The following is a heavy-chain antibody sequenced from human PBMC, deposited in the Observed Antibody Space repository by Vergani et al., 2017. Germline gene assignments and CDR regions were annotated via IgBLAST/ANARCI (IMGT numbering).Heavy chain of an antibody. V-gene: IGHV4-31*03. Sequence: QVQLQESGPGLVKPSQTLSLTCTVSGGPISSGGYYWSWIRQPPGKGLEWIGYIYYSGSIYYNPSLKSRVTISVDTSKNQFSLKLSSVTAAETAVYYCARGAYSSSYWGQGTLVTVSS. CDR2: IYYSGSI. J-gene: IGHJ4*02. D-gene: IGHD6-6*01. CDR3: ARGAYSSSY. CDR1: GGPISSGGYY.